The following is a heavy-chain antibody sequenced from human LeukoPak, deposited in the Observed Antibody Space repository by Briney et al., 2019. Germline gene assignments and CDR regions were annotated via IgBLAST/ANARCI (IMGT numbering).Heavy chain of an antibody. V-gene: IGHV4-39*07. CDR2: IYYSGST. CDR1: GGSISSSSYY. D-gene: IGHD1-26*01. CDR3: ASSAKGGIVGATYYFDY. J-gene: IGHJ4*02. Sequence: SETLSLTCTVSGGSISSSSYYWGWIRQPPGKGLEWIGSIYYSGSTYYYPSLKSRVTISVDTSKNQLSLKLSSVTAADTAVYYCASSAKGGIVGATYYFDYWGQGTLVTVSS.